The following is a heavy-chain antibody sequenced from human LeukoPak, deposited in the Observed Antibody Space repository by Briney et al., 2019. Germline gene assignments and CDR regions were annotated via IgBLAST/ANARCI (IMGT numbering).Heavy chain of an antibody. D-gene: IGHD2-2*01. V-gene: IGHV3-23*01. J-gene: IGHJ3*02. CDR3: AKDGGLPAAIMVDAFDI. CDR2: ISGSGGST. CDR1: GFTFSSYA. Sequence: PGGSLRLSCAASGFTFSSYAMSWVRQAPGKGLEWVSAISGSGGSTYYADSVKGRFTISRDNSKTTLYLQMNSLRAEDTAVYYCAKDGGLPAAIMVDAFDIWGQGTMVTVSS.